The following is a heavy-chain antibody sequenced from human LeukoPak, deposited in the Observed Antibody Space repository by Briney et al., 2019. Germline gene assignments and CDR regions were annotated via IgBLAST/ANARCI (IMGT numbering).Heavy chain of an antibody. V-gene: IGHV4-59*08. D-gene: IGHD7-27*01. J-gene: IGHJ4*02. CDR1: GGSISNYF. Sequence: SETLSLTCSVSGGSISNYFWTWIRQPPGKGLEWIGYIYSSGSAYYNPSLKSRVTISVDTSKNRFSLKLSTVTAADTAVYYCARRPTGDPKFDYWGQGTLVTVSS. CDR2: IYSSGSA. CDR3: ARRPTGDPKFDY.